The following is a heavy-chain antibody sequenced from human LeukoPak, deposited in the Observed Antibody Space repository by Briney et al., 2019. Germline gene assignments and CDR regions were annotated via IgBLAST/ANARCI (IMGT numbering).Heavy chain of an antibody. CDR2: INPNSGGT. Sequence: EASVKVSCKASGYTLTGYYMHWVRQAPGQGLEWMGWINPNSGGTNYAQKFQGWVTMTRDTSISTAYMELSRLRSDDTAVYYCARGSSSWADYYYSGMDVWGQGTTVTVSS. CDR1: GYTLTGYY. V-gene: IGHV1-2*04. J-gene: IGHJ6*02. CDR3: ARGSSSWADYYYSGMDV. D-gene: IGHD6-13*01.